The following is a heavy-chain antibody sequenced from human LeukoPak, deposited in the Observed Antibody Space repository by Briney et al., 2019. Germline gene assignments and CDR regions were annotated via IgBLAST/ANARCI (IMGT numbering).Heavy chain of an antibody. V-gene: IGHV4-4*09. CDR3: ARHWIETTKTYSYWFDP. J-gene: IGHJ5*02. CDR1: VDSINSHY. CDR2: IYTRGCT. Sequence: PSETLSLICTVSVDSINSHYWSWIRQPPGKGLEWSGFIYTRGCTNYNPSLKSRVTISGDTSKKQVFLTLNSVTAADTAVYYCARHWIETTKTYSYWFDPWGQGTLVAVSS. D-gene: IGHD1-1*01.